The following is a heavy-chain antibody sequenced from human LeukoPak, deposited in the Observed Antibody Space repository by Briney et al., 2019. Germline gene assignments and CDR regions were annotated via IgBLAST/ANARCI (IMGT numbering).Heavy chain of an antibody. Sequence: ASVKVSCKVSGYTLTELSMHWVRQAPGKGLEWMGGFDPEDGETIYAQKFQGRVTMTEDTSTDTAYMELSSLRSEDTAVYYCATALYGDSIRGFDYWGQGTLVTVPS. CDR3: ATALYGDSIRGFDY. CDR1: GYTLTELS. V-gene: IGHV1-24*01. J-gene: IGHJ4*02. CDR2: FDPEDGET. D-gene: IGHD4-17*01.